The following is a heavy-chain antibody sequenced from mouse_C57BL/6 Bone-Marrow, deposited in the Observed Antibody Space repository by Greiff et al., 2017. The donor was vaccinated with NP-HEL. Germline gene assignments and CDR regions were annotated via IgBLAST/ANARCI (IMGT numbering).Heavy chain of an antibody. CDR1: GYTFTDYY. CDR3: ALEDYDVAY. J-gene: IGHJ3*01. CDR2: INPYNGGT. D-gene: IGHD2-4*01. Sequence: EVQLQQSGPVLVKPGASVKMSCKASGYTFTDYYMNWVKQSHGKSLEWIGVINPYNGGTSYNQKFKGKATLTVDKSSSTAYMELNSLTSEDSAVYYCALEDYDVAYWGQGTLVTVSA. V-gene: IGHV1-19*01.